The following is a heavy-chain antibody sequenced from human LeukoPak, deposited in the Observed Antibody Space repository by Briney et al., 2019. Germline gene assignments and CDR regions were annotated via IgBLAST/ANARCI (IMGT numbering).Heavy chain of an antibody. D-gene: IGHD6-6*01. J-gene: IGHJ3*02. CDR3: ARESSRSSRAFDI. V-gene: IGHV4-4*07. Sequence: SETLSLTCTVSGGSISSYYWSWIRQPAGKGLEWIGRIYTSGSTNYNSSLKSRVTMSIDTSTNQFSLKLSSVTAADTAVYYCARESSRSSRAFDIWGQGTMVTVSS. CDR1: GGSISSYY. CDR2: IYTSGST.